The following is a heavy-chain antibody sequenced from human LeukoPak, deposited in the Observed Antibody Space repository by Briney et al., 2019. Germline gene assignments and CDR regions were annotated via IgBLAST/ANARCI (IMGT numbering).Heavy chain of an antibody. CDR3: ARQGNWAPFDI. D-gene: IGHD3-10*01. CDR2: IYPGDSDT. V-gene: IGHV5-51*01. J-gene: IGHJ3*02. Sequence: GESLKISCKVSGYSFSTYWIGWVRQMPGKGLEWMGIIYPGDSDTRYSPSFQGQVTISADKSISTVYLQWSSLKASDSPMYYCARQGNWAPFDIWGQGTKVIVFS. CDR1: GYSFSTYW.